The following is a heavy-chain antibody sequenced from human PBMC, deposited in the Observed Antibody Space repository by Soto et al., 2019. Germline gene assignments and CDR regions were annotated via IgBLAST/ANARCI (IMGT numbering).Heavy chain of an antibody. D-gene: IGHD3-3*01. CDR2: ISGSLGSA. V-gene: IGHV3-23*01. CDR3: AKDSRLPGFGLLIHAFDI. CDR1: GFTFNDYA. J-gene: IGHJ3*02. Sequence: EMQLLESGGDLGQPGGSLRLSCAVSGFTFNDYAMSWVRQAPGKGLEWVSTISGSLGSAYYAASVEGRFTISGDNSNNTLYLQINSLRVEDTATYYCAKDSRLPGFGLLIHAFDIWGHGTMVTVSS.